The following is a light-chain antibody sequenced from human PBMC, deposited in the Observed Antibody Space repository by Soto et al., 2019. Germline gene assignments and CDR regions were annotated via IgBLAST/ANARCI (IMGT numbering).Light chain of an antibody. Sequence: EIVLTQSPATLSLSPGERATLSCRASQSVSSYLAWYQQKPGQAPRLLIYDASNRATGIPARLSGSGSGTDFTLTISSLEPEDFAVYYCHQRSNWPPFTFGPGTKVDIK. CDR1: QSVSSY. V-gene: IGKV3-11*01. J-gene: IGKJ3*01. CDR2: DAS. CDR3: HQRSNWPPFT.